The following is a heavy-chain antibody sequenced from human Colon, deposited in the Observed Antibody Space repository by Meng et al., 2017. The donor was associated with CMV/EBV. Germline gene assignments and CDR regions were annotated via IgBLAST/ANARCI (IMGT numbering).Heavy chain of an antibody. J-gene: IGHJ3*02. CDR2: ISYDGSNK. V-gene: IGHV3-30-3*01. CDR3: ARRITIFGVVPGDAFDI. D-gene: IGHD3-3*01. CDR1: GFTFSSYA. Sequence: GESLKISCAASGFTFSSYAMHWVRQAPGKGLEWVAVISYDGSNKYYADSVKGRFTISRDNSKNTLYLQMNSLRAEDTAVYYCARRITIFGVVPGDAFDIWGQGTMVTVS.